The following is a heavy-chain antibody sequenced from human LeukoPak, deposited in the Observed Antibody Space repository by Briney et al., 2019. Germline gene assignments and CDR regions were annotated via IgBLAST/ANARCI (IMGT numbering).Heavy chain of an antibody. CDR2: IYHSGNT. V-gene: IGHV4-39*01. CDR1: GVSISSSTYY. CDR3: AIDYGDYDLQY. D-gene: IGHD4-17*01. J-gene: IGHJ4*02. Sequence: SETLSLTCTVSGVSISSSTYYWGWIRQPPGKGLEWIGNIYHSGNTYYNPSLKSRVAISVDTSKNQFSLKLRSVTAADTAVYYYAIDYGDYDLQYWGQGTLVTVSS.